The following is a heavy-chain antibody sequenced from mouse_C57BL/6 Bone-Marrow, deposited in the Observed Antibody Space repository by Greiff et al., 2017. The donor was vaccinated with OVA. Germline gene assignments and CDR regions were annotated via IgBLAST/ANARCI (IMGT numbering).Heavy chain of an antibody. V-gene: IGHV1-7*01. Sequence: QVQLQQSGAELAKPGASVKLSCKASGYTFTISWMHWVNQRPGQGLEWIGYINPSSGYTKYNQKFKDKATLTADKSSSTAYMQLSSLTYEDSAVYYCELTGWASRGQGTTLTVSS. CDR3: ELTGWAS. D-gene: IGHD4-1*01. J-gene: IGHJ2*01. CDR2: INPSSGYT. CDR1: GYTFTISW.